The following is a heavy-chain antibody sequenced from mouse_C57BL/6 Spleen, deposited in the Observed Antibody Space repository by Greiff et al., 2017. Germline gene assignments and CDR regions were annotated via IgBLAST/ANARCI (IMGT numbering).Heavy chain of an antibody. D-gene: IGHD1-1*01. CDR2: IDPETGGT. CDR1: GYTFTDYE. CDR3: TSGYGSSSWFAY. Sequence: QVQLQQSGAELVRPGASVTLSCKASGYTFTDYEMHWVKQTPVHGLEWIGAIDPETGGTAYNQKFKGKAILTADKSSSTAYMELRSLTSEDSAVYYCTSGYGSSSWFAYWGQGTLVTVSA. V-gene: IGHV1-15*01. J-gene: IGHJ3*01.